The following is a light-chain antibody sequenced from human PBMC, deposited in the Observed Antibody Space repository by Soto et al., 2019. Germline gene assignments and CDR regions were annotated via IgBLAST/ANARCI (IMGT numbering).Light chain of an antibody. V-gene: IGKV1-17*01. Sequence: DIQMTQSPSSLSASVGDRVTITCRASQGIRNDLLGWYQQKPGKAPKCLIYVVSSLQSGVPSRFSSSGSGTEFTLTISSLQPEDFATYYCLQHDTYPLTFGQGTKVDIK. J-gene: IGKJ1*01. CDR2: VVS. CDR1: QGIRND. CDR3: LQHDTYPLT.